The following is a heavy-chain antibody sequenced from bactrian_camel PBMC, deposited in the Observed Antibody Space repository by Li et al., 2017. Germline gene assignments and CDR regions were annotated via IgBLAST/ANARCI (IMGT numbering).Heavy chain of an antibody. CDR3: ADAPWCPGFGGTGPLYSDYDVDYEDPY. V-gene: IGHV3S31*01. CDR1: GFGYNSPC. Sequence: DVQLVESGGGSVQAGGSLNLSCSASGFGYNSPCMGWFRQAPGKEREGVAVIDSVGQTTYSDSAKGRFTISLDDADNTLYLEMNSLQTEDTAVYYCADAPWCPGFGGTGPLYSDYDVDYEDPYWGQGTQVTVS. CDR2: IDSVGQTT. D-gene: IGHD4*01. J-gene: IGHJ4*01.